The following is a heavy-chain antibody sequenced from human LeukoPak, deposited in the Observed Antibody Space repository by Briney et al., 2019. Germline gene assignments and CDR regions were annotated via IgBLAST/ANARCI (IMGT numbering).Heavy chain of an antibody. Sequence: GGSLRLSCAASGFTFSSYSMNWVRQAPGKGLEWVSSISSSSSYIYYADSVKGRFTISRDNAKNSLYLQMNSPRAEDTAVYYCARDLRGQGSGSYLYYYGMDVWGKRTTVTVSS. J-gene: IGHJ6*04. CDR1: GFTFSSYS. D-gene: IGHD3-10*01. V-gene: IGHV3-21*01. CDR3: ARDLRGQGSGSYLYYYGMDV. CDR2: ISSSSSYI.